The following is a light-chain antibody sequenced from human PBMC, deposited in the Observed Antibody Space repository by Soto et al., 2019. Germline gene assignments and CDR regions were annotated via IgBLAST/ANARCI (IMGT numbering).Light chain of an antibody. Sequence: EIVLTHSPGTLPLSPGERATLSCRASQSVSSSYLAWYQQKPGQAPRLLIYGASSRATGIPDRFSGSGSGTDFTLTISRLEPEDFAVYYCQQYGSSLTWTFGQGTKV. CDR1: QSVSSSY. V-gene: IGKV3-20*01. CDR3: QQYGSSLTWT. CDR2: GAS. J-gene: IGKJ1*01.